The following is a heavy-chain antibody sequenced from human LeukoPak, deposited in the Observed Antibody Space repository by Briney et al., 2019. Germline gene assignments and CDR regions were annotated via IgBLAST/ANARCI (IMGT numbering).Heavy chain of an antibody. J-gene: IGHJ6*03. V-gene: IGHV1-69*05. D-gene: IGHD6-13*01. CDR2: IITIFGTA. CDR1: GGTFSSYD. Sequence: SVKVACKAAGGTFSSYDVSWVRQAPGQGLEWMGGIITIFGTANYAQKFQGRVTITTDASTSTAYMGLSSLRSEDTAVYYCAREEYSSSWYYYYYSYMDVWGKGTTVTVSS. CDR3: AREEYSSSWYYYYYSYMDV.